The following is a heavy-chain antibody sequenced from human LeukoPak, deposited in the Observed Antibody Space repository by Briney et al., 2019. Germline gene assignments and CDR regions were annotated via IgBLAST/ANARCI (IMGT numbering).Heavy chain of an antibody. CDR1: GDSITTHF. D-gene: IGHD3-16*01. CDR2: VWYGGST. V-gene: IGHV4-59*08. CDR3: ARFGPHLLNNFDS. Sequence: SESLSLTCNVSGDSITTHFWNWMRLSPGRGLEWIGYVWYGGSTKYNPSFQHRLTISLDTSKNQFSLEMTSVTAADTAVYYCARFGPHLLNNFDSWGQGTLVTVSS. J-gene: IGHJ4*02.